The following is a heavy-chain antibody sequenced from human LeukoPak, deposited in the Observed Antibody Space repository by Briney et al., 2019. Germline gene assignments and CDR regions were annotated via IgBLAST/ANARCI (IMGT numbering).Heavy chain of an antibody. CDR2: INPNSGGT. J-gene: IGHJ6*04. CDR1: GYTFTGYY. V-gene: IGHV1-2*04. CDR3: ARGGSGSYLSPAFYGMDV. Sequence: ASVKVSCKASGYTFTGYYMHWVRQAPGQGLEWMGWINPNSGGTNYAQKFQGWVTMTRDTSISTAYVELSRLRSDDTAVYYCARGGSGSYLSPAFYGMDVWGKGTTVTVSS. D-gene: IGHD3-10*01.